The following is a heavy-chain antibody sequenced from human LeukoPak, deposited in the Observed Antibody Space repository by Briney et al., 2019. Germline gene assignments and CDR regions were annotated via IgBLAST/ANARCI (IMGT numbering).Heavy chain of an antibody. V-gene: IGHV3-23*01. CDR2: ISGSGGST. CDR3: AKEVPLGYTYYYGSGSSNGYYFDY. Sequence: GGSLRLSCAASGFTFSSYAMSWVRQAPGKGLEWVSAISGSGGSTYYADSVKGRFTISRDNSKNTLYLQMNSLRAEDTAVYYCAKEVPLGYTYYYGSGSSNGYYFDYWGQGTLVTVSS. J-gene: IGHJ4*02. CDR1: GFTFSSYA. D-gene: IGHD3-10*01.